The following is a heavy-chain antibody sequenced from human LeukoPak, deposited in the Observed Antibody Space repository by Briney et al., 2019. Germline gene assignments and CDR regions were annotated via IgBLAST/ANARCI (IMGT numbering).Heavy chain of an antibody. V-gene: IGHV3-74*01. J-gene: IGHJ4*02. D-gene: IGHD6-6*01. CDR1: GFDLSTYL. CDR2: INTDGRST. CDR3: AKNTQYSGYYDC. Sequence: PGGSLRLSCAASGFDLSTYLMHWVRQAPGKGLVWVSRINTDGRSTNYADSVKGRFTISRDNAKDTLYLQMNSLRVEDTAVYYCAKNTQYSGYYDCWGQGTLVAVSS.